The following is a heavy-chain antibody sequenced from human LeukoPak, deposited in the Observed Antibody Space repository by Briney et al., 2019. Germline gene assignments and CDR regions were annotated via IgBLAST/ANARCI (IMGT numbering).Heavy chain of an antibody. J-gene: IGHJ2*01. V-gene: IGHV4-39*01. D-gene: IGHD6-19*01. CDR1: GGSISSSSYY. CDR3: ARRQQWLLFFDL. CDR2: IYYSGST. Sequence: SETLSLTCTVSGGSISSSSYYWGWIRQPPGEGLEWIGSIYYSGSTYYNPSLKSRVTISVDTSKNQFSLKLSSVTAADTAVYYCARRQQWLLFFDLWGRGTLVTVSS.